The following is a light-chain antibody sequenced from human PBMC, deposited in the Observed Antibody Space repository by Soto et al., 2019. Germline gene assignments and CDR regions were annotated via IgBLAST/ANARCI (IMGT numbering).Light chain of an antibody. CDR3: QHYKTWPLS. CDR1: QGIGST. J-gene: IGKJ4*01. V-gene: IGKV3-15*01. CDR2: DAS. Sequence: IVMTQSPATLSVSQGERATLSCRASQGIGSTLAWYQQKPGQTPRLLIYDASTRATGIPARFSGIGSGTEFTLIISSLQSEDFGVYYCQHYKTWPLSFGGGTKVDIK.